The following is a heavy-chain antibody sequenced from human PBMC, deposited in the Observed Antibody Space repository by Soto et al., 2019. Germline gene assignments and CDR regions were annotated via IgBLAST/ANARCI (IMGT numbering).Heavy chain of an antibody. Sequence: ASETLSLTCAVYGGSFSGYYRSWIRQPPGKGLEWIGEINHSGSTNYNPSLKSRVTISVDTSKNQFSLNLSSVTAADTAVYYCARGRHCGGDCYPYYFDPWGQGTLVTVSS. CDR3: ARGRHCGGDCYPYYFDP. V-gene: IGHV4-34*01. CDR2: INHSGST. CDR1: GGSFSGYY. J-gene: IGHJ4*02. D-gene: IGHD2-21*02.